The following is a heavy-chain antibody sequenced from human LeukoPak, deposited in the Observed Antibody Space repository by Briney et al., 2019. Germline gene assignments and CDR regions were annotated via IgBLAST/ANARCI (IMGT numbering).Heavy chain of an antibody. Sequence: SETLSLTCAVYGGSFSGYYWSWIRQPPGKGLEWIGEINHSGSTNYNPSLKSRVTISVDTSKNQFSLKLSSVTAADTAVYYCARASGGYSYGPDAFDIWGQGTMVTVSS. J-gene: IGHJ3*02. CDR3: ARASGGYSYGPDAFDI. CDR2: INHSGST. CDR1: GGSFSGYY. V-gene: IGHV4-34*01. D-gene: IGHD5-18*01.